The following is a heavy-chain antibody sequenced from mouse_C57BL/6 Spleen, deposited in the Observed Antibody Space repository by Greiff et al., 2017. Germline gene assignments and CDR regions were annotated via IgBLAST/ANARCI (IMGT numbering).Heavy chain of an antibody. D-gene: IGHD1-1*01. Sequence: VQLQQSGPELVKPGASVKISCKASGYTFTDYNINWVKQRPGQGLEWIGWIFPGSGSTSYNEKFNGKTTLTVDKSSRTAYMLLLSLTSEDSSVYFCARNYYGSSYDGYFDYWGQGTTLTVSS. J-gene: IGHJ2*01. CDR2: IFPGSGST. CDR3: ARNYYGSSYDGYFDY. CDR1: GYTFTDYN. V-gene: IGHV1-75*01.